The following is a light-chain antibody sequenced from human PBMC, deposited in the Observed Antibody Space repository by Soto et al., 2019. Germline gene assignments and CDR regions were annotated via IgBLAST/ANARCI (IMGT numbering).Light chain of an antibody. J-gene: IGKJ3*01. CDR2: LGS. Sequence: DIVMTQSPLSLPVTPGEPASISCRSSQSLLHSNGYNYLDWYLQKLGQSPQLLIYLGSNRSSGVPDRFSGSGSGTDFTLKISRVEAEDVGVYYCMQDLHTPFTLGRGTKVDI. CDR3: MQDLHTPFT. CDR1: QSLLHSNGYNY. V-gene: IGKV2-28*01.